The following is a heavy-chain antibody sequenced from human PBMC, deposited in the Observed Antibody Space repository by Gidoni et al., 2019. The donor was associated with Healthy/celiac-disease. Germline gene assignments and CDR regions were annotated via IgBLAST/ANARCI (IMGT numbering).Heavy chain of an antibody. D-gene: IGHD6-6*01. CDR3: ARDSPYSSSVNYGMDV. J-gene: IGHJ6*02. CDR2: IWYDGSNK. CDR1: GYTFSSYG. Sequence: QVQLVESGGGVVQPGRSLRLSCAASGYTFSSYGMHWVRQAPGKGLEWVAVIWYDGSNKYYADSVKGRFTISRDNSKNTLYLQMNSLRAEDTAVYYCARDSPYSSSVNYGMDVWGQGTTVTVSS. V-gene: IGHV3-33*01.